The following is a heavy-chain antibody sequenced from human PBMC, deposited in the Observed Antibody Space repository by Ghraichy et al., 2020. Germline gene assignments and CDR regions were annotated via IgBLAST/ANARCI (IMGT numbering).Heavy chain of an antibody. D-gene: IGHD2-2*02. V-gene: IGHV3-23*01. CDR3: AKDYCSSTSCYTPAYYGMDV. CDR1: GFTFSSYA. CDR2: ISDSGGST. Sequence: GGSLRLSCAASGFTFSSYAMSWVRQAPGKGLEWVSAISDSGGSTYYADSVKGRFTISRDNSKNTLYLQMNSLRAEDTAVHYCAKDYCSSTSCYTPAYYGMDVWGQGTTVTVSS. J-gene: IGHJ6*02.